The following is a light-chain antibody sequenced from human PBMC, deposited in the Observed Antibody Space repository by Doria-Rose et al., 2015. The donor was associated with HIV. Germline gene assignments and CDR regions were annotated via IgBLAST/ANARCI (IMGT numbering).Light chain of an antibody. CDR2: KAS. Sequence: TQSPSTLSASVGDRVTITCRVSQTISNWLAWYQQRPGKAPKLLIYKASSLESGVPSRFSGSGSGTEFTLTISSLQPDDFATYYCQQYNSYWTFGQGTKVEIK. J-gene: IGKJ1*01. V-gene: IGKV1-5*03. CDR3: QQYNSYWT. CDR1: QTISNW.